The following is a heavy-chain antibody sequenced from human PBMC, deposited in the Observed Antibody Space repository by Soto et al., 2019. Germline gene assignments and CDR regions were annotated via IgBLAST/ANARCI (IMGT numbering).Heavy chain of an antibody. CDR3: ARTLSGFTYGSRQFYFDY. CDR2: MFPGGTT. Sequence: SETLSLTCTVSGDPITSYFWSWIRQPAGKGLEWIGHMFPGGTTSHNTSLKSRVSMSIDTSKNQFSLTLTSVTAADTAVYYCARTLSGFTYGSRQFYFDYWGQGTLVTVSS. J-gene: IGHJ4*02. CDR1: GDPITSYF. V-gene: IGHV4-4*07. D-gene: IGHD3-10*01.